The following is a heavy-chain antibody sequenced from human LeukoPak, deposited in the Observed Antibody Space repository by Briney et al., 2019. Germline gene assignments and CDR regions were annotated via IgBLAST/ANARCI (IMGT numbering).Heavy chain of an antibody. J-gene: IGHJ4*02. CDR2: MFYSGNT. D-gene: IGHD1-1*01. V-gene: IGHV4-4*07. CDR3: ASQKGEREEVRY. CDR1: GASITSYH. Sequence: SETLSLTCTVSGASITSYHWSWIRQPAGKGLEWIGRMFYSGNTDYDPSLKSRLTMSIDTSKNQFSLKLSSVTAADTAVYYCASQKGEREEVRYWGQGTLVTVSS.